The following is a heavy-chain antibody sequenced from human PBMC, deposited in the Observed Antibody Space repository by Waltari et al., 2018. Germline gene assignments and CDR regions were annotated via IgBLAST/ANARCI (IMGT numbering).Heavy chain of an antibody. Sequence: EVQLLESGGGLVQPGGSLRLSCAASGFTFSSYPTNWVPHAPGKGLAWVPAISGSGGSTYYADSVKGRFTISRDNSKNTLYLQMNSLRAEDTAVYYCAKDALPLELTFSFDYWGQGTLVTVSS. J-gene: IGHJ4*02. CDR1: GFTFSSYP. CDR3: AKDALPLELTFSFDY. D-gene: IGHD1-7*01. CDR2: ISGSGGST. V-gene: IGHV3-23*01.